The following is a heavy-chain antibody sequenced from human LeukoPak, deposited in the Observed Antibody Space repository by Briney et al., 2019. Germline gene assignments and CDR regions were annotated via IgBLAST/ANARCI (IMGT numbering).Heavy chain of an antibody. CDR3: AGGFYDFWSGYSYYYYYMDV. Sequence: PGGSLRLSCASSGFTFSSYAMSWVRQAPGKGLEWVSAISGSGGSTYYADSVKGRFTISRDNSKNTLYLQMNSLRAEDTAVYYCAGGFYDFWSGYSYYYYYMDVWGKGTTVTVSS. CDR2: ISGSGGST. CDR1: GFTFSSYA. D-gene: IGHD3-3*01. V-gene: IGHV3-23*01. J-gene: IGHJ6*03.